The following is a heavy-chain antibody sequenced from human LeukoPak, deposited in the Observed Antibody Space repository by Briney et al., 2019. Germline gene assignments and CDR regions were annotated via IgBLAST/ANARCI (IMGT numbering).Heavy chain of an antibody. CDR2: ISYDGSNE. CDR1: GFTFSSYA. J-gene: IGHJ4*02. D-gene: IGHD6-13*01. Sequence: PGGSLRLSCAASGFTFSSYAMHWVRQAPGKGLEWVAVISYDGSNEYYADSVKGRFTISRDNSKNTLYLQMNSLRAEDTAVYYCASGSSRGPYYFDYWGQGTLVTVSS. V-gene: IGHV3-30*04. CDR3: ASGSSRGPYYFDY.